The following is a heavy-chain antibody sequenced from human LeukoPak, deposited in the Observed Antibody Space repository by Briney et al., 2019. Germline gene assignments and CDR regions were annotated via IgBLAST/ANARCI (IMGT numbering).Heavy chain of an antibody. Sequence: GGSLRLSCAASGFIVSSRHMSWVRQAPGKGLEWVSVIYSGGGTNYADSVKGRFTISRDNSKNTLYLQLNSLRAEDTAVYYCARDLYSSGPWGQGTLVTVSS. V-gene: IGHV3-66*01. CDR1: GFIVSSRH. CDR3: ARDLYSSGP. D-gene: IGHD3-22*01. J-gene: IGHJ5*02. CDR2: IYSGGGT.